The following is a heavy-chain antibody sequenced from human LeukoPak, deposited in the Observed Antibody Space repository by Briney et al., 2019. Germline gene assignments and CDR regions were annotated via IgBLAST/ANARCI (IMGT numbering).Heavy chain of an antibody. D-gene: IGHD3-9*01. V-gene: IGHV1-8*02. CDR3: ARGGVLRYFDWLLPRTNWFDP. CDR1: GYTFTGYY. J-gene: IGHJ5*02. Sequence: ASVKVSCKASGYTFTGYYMHWVRQAPGQGLEWMGWMDPNSGNTGYAQKFQGRVTMTRNTSISTAYMELSSLRSEDTAVYYCARGGVLRYFDWLLPRTNWFDPWGQGTLVTVSS. CDR2: MDPNSGNT.